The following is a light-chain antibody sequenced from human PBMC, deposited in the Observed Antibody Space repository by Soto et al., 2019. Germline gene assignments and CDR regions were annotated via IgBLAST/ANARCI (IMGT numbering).Light chain of an antibody. V-gene: IGLV2-23*02. CDR2: EVT. CDR3: CSDAGSSSYV. Sequence: QSVLTQPASVSGSLGQSITISCTRPSIDVWSFNFVSWYQQHPDKAPQVLIYEVTKRPPGVSNRFSRSKSGNTASLTISGLQADDEADYYCCSDAGSSSYVFGTGTKVTVL. CDR1: SIDVWSFNF. J-gene: IGLJ1*01.